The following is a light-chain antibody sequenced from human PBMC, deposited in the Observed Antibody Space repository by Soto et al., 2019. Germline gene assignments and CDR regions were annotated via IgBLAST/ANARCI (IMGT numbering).Light chain of an antibody. J-gene: IGKJ1*01. CDR1: QSMNNW. CDR2: KAS. V-gene: IGKV1-5*03. CDR3: QEYESFPRT. Sequence: DVQMTQSPSTLSASVGDRVTITCRASQSMNNWLAWYQQKPGKAPKLFIFKASTLASGGPSRFRGSGSGTAFTLSIRSLQPDDFATYFCQEYESFPRTFGQGTKVEIK.